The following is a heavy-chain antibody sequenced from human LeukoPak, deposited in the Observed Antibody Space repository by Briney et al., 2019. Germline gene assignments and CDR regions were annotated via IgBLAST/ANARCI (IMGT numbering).Heavy chain of an antibody. CDR2: IISPINSI. CDR1: GFTVSSNY. D-gene: IGHD4-17*01. V-gene: IGHV3-21*01. Sequence: GGSLRLSCAASGFTVSSNYMSWVRQAPGKGLEWVSSIISPINSIYYADSVKGRFTISRDNARNSLYLQLKSLRVEDTAVYYCARDWRSNGDYHALDIWGQGTVVTVSS. J-gene: IGHJ3*02. CDR3: ARDWRSNGDYHALDI.